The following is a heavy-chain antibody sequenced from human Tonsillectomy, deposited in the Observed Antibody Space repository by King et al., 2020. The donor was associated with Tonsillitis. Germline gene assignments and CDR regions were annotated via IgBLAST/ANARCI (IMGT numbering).Heavy chain of an antibody. V-gene: IGHV4-34*01. CDR1: GASFSGYF. CDR2: INHDGST. D-gene: IGHD6-19*01. J-gene: IGHJ6*02. Sequence: VQLQQWGAGLLKPSETLSLTCGVYGASFSGYFWTWIRQPPGKGLEWIGEINHDGSTSYNPSLKSRVTISVDTSKNQFSLRLTSVTAADTAVYYCTRDRWVASGFYYYQGMDVWGQGTTVTVS. CDR3: TRDRWVASGFYYYQGMDV.